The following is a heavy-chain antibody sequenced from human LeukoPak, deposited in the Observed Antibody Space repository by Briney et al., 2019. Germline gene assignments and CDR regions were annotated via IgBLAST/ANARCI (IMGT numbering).Heavy chain of an antibody. D-gene: IGHD3-22*01. V-gene: IGHV1-46*01. CDR2: INPSGGST. J-gene: IGHJ4*02. Sequence: ASVKVSCKASGYTFTSYYMHWVRQAPGQGLEWMGIINPSGGSTSYAQKFQGRVTMTRDMSTSTVYMELSSLRSEDTAVYYCARAPSTMIVVDYWGQGTLVTVSS. CDR1: GYTFTSYY. CDR3: ARAPSTMIVVDY.